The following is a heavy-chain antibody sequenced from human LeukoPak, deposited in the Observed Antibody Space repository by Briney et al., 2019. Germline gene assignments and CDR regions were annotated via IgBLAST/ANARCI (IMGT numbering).Heavy chain of an antibody. J-gene: IGHJ4*02. CDR2: ISPNADRT. Sequence: GGSLRLSCAASGFTFGSYAVSWVRQAPGKGLEWVSFISPNADRTSKADSVEGRFTISRDNPRNTLYLQMNSLRDDDTAVYYCAIMHGYYDGSGYWVQWGQGTLVTVSS. CDR3: AIMHGYYDGSGYWVQ. CDR1: GFTFGSYA. D-gene: IGHD3-22*01. V-gene: IGHV3-23*01.